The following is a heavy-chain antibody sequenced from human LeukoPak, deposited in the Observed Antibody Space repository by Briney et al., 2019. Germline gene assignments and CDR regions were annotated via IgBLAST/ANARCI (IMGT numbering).Heavy chain of an antibody. V-gene: IGHV1-46*01. D-gene: IGHD5-18*01. CDR3: ARRDTAMVTIDY. Sequence: ASVKVSCKASGYTFTSYYMHWVRQAPGQGLEWMGVINPSGGSTSYAQKFQGRVTMTRDTSTSTVYMELSSLRSEDTTVYYCARRDTAMVTIDYWGQGTLVTVSS. CDR1: GYTFTSYY. CDR2: INPSGGST. J-gene: IGHJ4*02.